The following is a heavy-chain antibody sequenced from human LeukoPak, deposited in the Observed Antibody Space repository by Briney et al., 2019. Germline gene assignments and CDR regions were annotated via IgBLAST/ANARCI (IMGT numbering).Heavy chain of an antibody. Sequence: SETLSLTCTVSGGSISSYYWSWIRQPPGRGLEWIGYIYYSGSTNYNPSLKSRVTISVDTSKNQFSLKLSSVTAADTAVYYCARDPGPYYDFWSGYSRAFDIWGQGTMVTVSS. CDR3: ARDPGPYYDFWSGYSRAFDI. J-gene: IGHJ3*02. CDR1: GGSISSYY. V-gene: IGHV4-59*01. D-gene: IGHD3-3*01. CDR2: IYYSGST.